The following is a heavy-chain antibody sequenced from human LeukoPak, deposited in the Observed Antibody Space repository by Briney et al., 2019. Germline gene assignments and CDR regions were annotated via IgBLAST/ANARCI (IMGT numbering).Heavy chain of an antibody. CDR3: ARPATAMVPYYFDY. J-gene: IGHJ4*02. Sequence: GESLKISFKGSGYSFTSYWIGWVRQMPGKGLEWMGIIYPGDSDTRYSPSFQGQVTISADKSIGTAYLQWSSLKASDTAMYYCARPATAMVPYYFDYWGQGTLVTVSS. CDR1: GYSFTSYW. D-gene: IGHD5-18*01. CDR2: IYPGDSDT. V-gene: IGHV5-51*01.